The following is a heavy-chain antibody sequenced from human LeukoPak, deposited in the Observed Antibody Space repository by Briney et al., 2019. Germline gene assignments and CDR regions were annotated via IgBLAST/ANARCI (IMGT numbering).Heavy chain of an antibody. CDR1: GFTFSSYG. CDR2: ISYDGSNK. Sequence: PGRSLRLSCAASGFTFSSYGMHWVRQAPGKGLEWVAVISYDGSNKYYADSVKGRFTISRDNSKNTLYLQMNSLRAEDTAVYYCARDYYDSSGYYPLGSSVGYWGQGTLVTVSS. J-gene: IGHJ4*02. D-gene: IGHD3-22*01. V-gene: IGHV3-30*03. CDR3: ARDYYDSSGYYPLGSSVGY.